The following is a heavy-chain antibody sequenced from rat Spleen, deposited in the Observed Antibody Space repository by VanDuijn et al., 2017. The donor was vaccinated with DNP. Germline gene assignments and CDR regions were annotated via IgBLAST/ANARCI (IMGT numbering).Heavy chain of an antibody. D-gene: IGHD4-3*01. Sequence: QVQLKESGPGLVQPSQTLSLTCTVSGFSLTSYHVHWVRQPPGKGLEWMGRIQSGGSTDYNSALKSRLSISRDTSKRQVFLNMISLQTEDTAIYFCARDRQVRGAYYGMDAWGQGTSVTVSS. CDR1: GFSLTSYH. J-gene: IGHJ4*01. CDR2: IQSGGST. V-gene: IGHV2-27*01. CDR3: ARDRQVRGAYYGMDA.